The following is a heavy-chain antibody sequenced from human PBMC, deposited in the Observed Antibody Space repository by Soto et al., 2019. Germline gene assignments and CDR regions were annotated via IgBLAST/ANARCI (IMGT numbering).Heavy chain of an antibody. CDR3: ARVNGDYARGGDYYYYYGMDV. V-gene: IGHV4-34*01. Sequence: PSETLSLTCAVYGGSFSGYYWSWIRQPPGKGLEWIGEINHSGSTNYNPSLKSRVTISVDTSKNQFSLKLSSVTAADTAVYYCARVNGDYARGGDYYYYYGMDVWGQGTTVTVSS. CDR2: INHSGST. CDR1: GGSFSGYY. D-gene: IGHD4-17*01. J-gene: IGHJ6*02.